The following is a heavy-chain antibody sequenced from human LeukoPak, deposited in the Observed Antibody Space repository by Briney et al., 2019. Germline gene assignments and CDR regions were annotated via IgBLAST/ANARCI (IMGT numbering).Heavy chain of an antibody. V-gene: IGHV3-15*01. CDR1: GFIFSNAW. CDR3: ATVSASYYGIDY. CDR2: IKAKTDGGTI. D-gene: IGHD1-26*01. Sequence: KPGGSLRLSCAASGFIFSNAWMSWVRQAPGKGLEWVGRIKAKTDGGTINYAAPVKGRFTISRDDSKDTLYLQMNSLKIEDSAVYYCATVSASYYGIDYWGQGTLVTVSS. J-gene: IGHJ4*02.